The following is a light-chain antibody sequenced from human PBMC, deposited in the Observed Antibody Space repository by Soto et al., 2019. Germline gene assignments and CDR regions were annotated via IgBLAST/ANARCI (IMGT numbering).Light chain of an antibody. J-gene: IGLJ2*01. CDR2: EVS. CDR1: SSDVGGYNY. V-gene: IGLV2-8*01. Sequence: QSALTQPPSASGSPGQSFTISCTGTSSDVGGYNYVSWYQQHPGKAPKLMIYEVSKRPSGVPDRVSGSKSGNTASLTVAGLQAEDEADYYCSSYAGSNNLVFGGGTKLTVL. CDR3: SSYAGSNNLV.